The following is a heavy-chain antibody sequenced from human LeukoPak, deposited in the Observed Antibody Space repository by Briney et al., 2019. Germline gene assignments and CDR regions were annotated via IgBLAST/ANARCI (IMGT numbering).Heavy chain of an antibody. Sequence: GGSLRLSCAASGFTFSSYAMHWVRQAPGKGLEWVSYISSSSSTIYYADSVKGRFTISRDNAKNSLYLQMNSLRAEDTAVYYCARTRAPPEYYYYDSSYSDEYAFDIWGQGTMVTVSS. CDR3: ARTRAPPEYYYYDSSYSDEYAFDI. D-gene: IGHD3-22*01. J-gene: IGHJ3*02. CDR2: ISSSSSTI. V-gene: IGHV3-48*04. CDR1: GFTFSSYA.